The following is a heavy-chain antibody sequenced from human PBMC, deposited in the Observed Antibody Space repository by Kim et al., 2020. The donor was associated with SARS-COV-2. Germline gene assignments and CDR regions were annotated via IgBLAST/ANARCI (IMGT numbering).Heavy chain of an antibody. V-gene: IGHV3-30*18. D-gene: IGHD6-19*01. CDR2: ISYDGGHK. CDR3: AKGRSQISGWPEFDY. Sequence: GGSLRLSCAASGFTFSSYGMHWVRQAPGKGLEWVAVISYDGGHKYHADSVKGRFTVSRDNSKNTLYLQMNSLRAEDTAVYYCAKGRSQISGWPEFDYWGQGTLVTVSS. CDR1: GFTFSSYG. J-gene: IGHJ4*02.